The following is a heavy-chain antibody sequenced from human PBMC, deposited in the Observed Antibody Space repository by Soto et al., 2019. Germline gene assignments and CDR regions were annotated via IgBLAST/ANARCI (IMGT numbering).Heavy chain of an antibody. J-gene: IGHJ3*02. Sequence: EVQLLESGGGLVQPGGSLRLSCAASGFTFSSYAMSWVRQAPGKGLEWVSAISGSGGSTYCADSVKGRFTISRDNSKNTLYLQMNSLRAEDTAVYYCAKDQRKRGLVLGAFDIWGQGTMVTVSS. D-gene: IGHD6-19*01. CDR1: GFTFSSYA. CDR3: AKDQRKRGLVLGAFDI. V-gene: IGHV3-23*01. CDR2: ISGSGGST.